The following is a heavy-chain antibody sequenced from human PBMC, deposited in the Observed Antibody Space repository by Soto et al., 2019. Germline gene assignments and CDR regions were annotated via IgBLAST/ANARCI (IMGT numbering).Heavy chain of an antibody. CDR3: ARVGGSGSYFDDDAFDI. D-gene: IGHD1-26*01. J-gene: IGHJ3*02. Sequence: VKVSCKASGGTFSRYAISWVRQAPGQGLEWMGGIIPVFGTANYAQKFQGRVTITADESTSTAYMELSSLRSEDTAVYYCARVGGSGSYFDDDAFDIWGQGTMVTVSS. CDR1: GGTFSRYA. CDR2: IIPVFGTA. V-gene: IGHV1-69*01.